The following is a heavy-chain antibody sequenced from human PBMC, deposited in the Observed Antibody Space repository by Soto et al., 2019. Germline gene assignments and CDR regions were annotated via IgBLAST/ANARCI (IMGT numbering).Heavy chain of an antibody. D-gene: IGHD2-2*02. V-gene: IGHV4-59*08. CDR2: IYYSGST. J-gene: IGHJ4*02. CDR3: ARSYMTFDY. Sequence: QVQLQESGPGLVKPSETLSLTYTVSGGSISSYYWSWIRQPPGKGLEWIGYIYYSGSTNYNPSLKSRVTISVDTSKNQFSLKLSSVTAADTAVYYCARSYMTFDYWGQGTLVTVSS. CDR1: GGSISSYY.